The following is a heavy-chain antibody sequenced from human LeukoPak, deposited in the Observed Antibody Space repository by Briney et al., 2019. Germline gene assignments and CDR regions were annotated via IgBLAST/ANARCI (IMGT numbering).Heavy chain of an antibody. V-gene: IGHV4-34*01. D-gene: IGHD3-3*01. CDR1: GGSFSGYY. CDR3: ARHPGPHYGFLEWPRGYYYGMDV. Sequence: SETLSLTCAVYGGSFSGYYWSWIRQPPGKGLEWIGEINHSGSTNCNPSLKSRVTISVDTSKNQFSLKLSSVTAADTAVYYCARHPGPHYGFLEWPRGYYYGMDVWGQGTTVTVSS. CDR2: INHSGST. J-gene: IGHJ6*02.